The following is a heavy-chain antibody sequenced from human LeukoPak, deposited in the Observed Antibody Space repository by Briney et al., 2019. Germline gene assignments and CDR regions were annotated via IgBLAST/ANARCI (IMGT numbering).Heavy chain of an antibody. CDR1: GVDFSNYA. V-gene: IGHV3-23*01. D-gene: IGHD5-18*01. CDR2: MSGSGVST. Sequence: GGSLRLSCVASGVDFSNYAMAWVRQAPGKGLEWVSGMSGSGVSTYYADSVKGRFTISRDNSKNTLYLQMNSLRAEDTAVYYCAKDMVNYYYYYGMDVWGQGTTVTVSS. CDR3: AKDMVNYYYYYGMDV. J-gene: IGHJ6*02.